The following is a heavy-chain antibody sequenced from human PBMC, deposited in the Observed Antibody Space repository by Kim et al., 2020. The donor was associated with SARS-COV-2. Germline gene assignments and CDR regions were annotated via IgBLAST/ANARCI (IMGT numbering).Heavy chain of an antibody. CDR1: GFTFSSYG. J-gene: IGHJ4*02. Sequence: GGSLRLSCAASGFTFSSYGMHWVRQAPGKGLEWVAVISYDGSNKYYADSVKGRFTISRDNSKNTLYLQMNSLRAEDTAVYYCARDSASIRYFDWLPGDYWGQGTLVTVSS. V-gene: IGHV3-33*05. CDR3: ARDSASIRYFDWLPGDY. D-gene: IGHD3-9*01. CDR2: ISYDGSNK.